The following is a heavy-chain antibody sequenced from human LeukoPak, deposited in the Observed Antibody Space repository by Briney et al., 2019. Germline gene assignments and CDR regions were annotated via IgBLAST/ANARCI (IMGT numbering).Heavy chain of an antibody. CDR3: ARLRTGYSSSWYLGEFDY. CDR2: IKQDGSEK. J-gene: IGHJ4*02. Sequence: GGSLRLSCAASGFTFSSYWMSWVRQAPGKGLEWVANIKQDGSEKYYVDSVKGRFTISRDNAKNSLYLQMNGLRAEDTAVYYCARLRTGYSSSWYLGEFDYWGQGTLVTVSS. D-gene: IGHD6-13*01. CDR1: GFTFSSYW. V-gene: IGHV3-7*03.